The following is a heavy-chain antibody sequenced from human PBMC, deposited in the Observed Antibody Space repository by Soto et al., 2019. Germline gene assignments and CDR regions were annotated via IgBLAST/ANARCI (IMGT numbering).Heavy chain of an antibody. V-gene: IGHV3-30*18. CDR1: GFTFSSYG. CDR2: ISYDGSNK. CDR3: AKDKQWLVFDI. D-gene: IGHD6-19*01. Sequence: QVQLVESGGGVVQPGRSLRLSCAASGFTFSSYGMHWVRQAPGKGLEWVAVISYDGSNKYYADSVKGRFTISRDNSKNTLYLKMNSLRAEDTAVYYWAKDKQWLVFDIWGQGTMVTVSS. J-gene: IGHJ3*02.